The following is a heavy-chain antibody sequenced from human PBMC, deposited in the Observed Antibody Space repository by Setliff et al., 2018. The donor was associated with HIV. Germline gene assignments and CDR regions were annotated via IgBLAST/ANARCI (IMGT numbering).Heavy chain of an antibody. CDR3: AREIGDYYDSSGYYPPTDYYYGMDV. CDR2: ISAYNGNT. J-gene: IGHJ6*02. Sequence: ASVKVSCKASGHTFTSYDISWVRQAPGQGLEWVGWISAYNGNTNYAQKLQGRVTMTTDTSTSTAYMELRSLRSDDTAVYYCAREIGDYYDSSGYYPPTDYYYGMDVWGQGTTVTVSS. D-gene: IGHD3-22*01. CDR1: GHTFTSYD. V-gene: IGHV1-18*01.